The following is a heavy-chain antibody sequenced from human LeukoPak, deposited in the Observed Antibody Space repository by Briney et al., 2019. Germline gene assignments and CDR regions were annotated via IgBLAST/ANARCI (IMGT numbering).Heavy chain of an antibody. CDR3: ARDQLYCTGGTCYFDY. Sequence: GGSLRLSCAASGFTFSSYWMHWVRQAPGKGLVWVSRIKSDGSSTSYADSVKGRFTISRDNAKNTLYLQMNSLRAEDTAVYYCARDQLYCTGGTCYFDYWGQGTLVTVSS. D-gene: IGHD2-8*02. CDR2: IKSDGSST. V-gene: IGHV3-74*01. CDR1: GFTFSSYW. J-gene: IGHJ4*02.